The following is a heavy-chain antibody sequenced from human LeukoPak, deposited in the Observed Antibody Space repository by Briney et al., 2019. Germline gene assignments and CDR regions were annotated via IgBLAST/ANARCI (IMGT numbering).Heavy chain of an antibody. CDR2: IYYSGST. V-gene: IGHV4-59*01. CDR3: ATRVRGYCSGGSCSFDY. J-gene: IGHJ4*02. D-gene: IGHD2-15*01. Sequence: ASETLSLTCTVSGGSISSYYWSWIRQPPGKGLEWIGYIYYSGSTNYNPSLKSRVTISVDTSKNQFSLKLSSVTAADTAVYYCATRVRGYCSGGSCSFDYWGQGTLVTVSS. CDR1: GGSISSYY.